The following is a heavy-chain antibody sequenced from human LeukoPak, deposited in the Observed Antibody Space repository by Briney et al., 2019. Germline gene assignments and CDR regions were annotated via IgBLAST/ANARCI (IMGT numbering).Heavy chain of an antibody. V-gene: IGHV4-59*08. CDR2: IYYSGST. CDR1: GGSISSYY. Sequence: SETLSLTCTVSGGSISSYYWSWIRQPPGKGLEWIGYIYYSGSTNYNPSLKSRVTISVDTSKNQFSLKLSSVTAADTAVYYCARMGSGGQEFDYWGQGTPVTVSS. D-gene: IGHD4-23*01. J-gene: IGHJ4*02. CDR3: ARMGSGGQEFDY.